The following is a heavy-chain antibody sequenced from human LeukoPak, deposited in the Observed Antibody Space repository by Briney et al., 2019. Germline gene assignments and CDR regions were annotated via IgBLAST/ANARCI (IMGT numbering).Heavy chain of an antibody. Sequence: GGSLRLSCAASGFTFRSHGMHWVRQAPGKGLEWAAVIWYDGSKEYYADSVKGRFTVSRDNPKNTLYLQMNSLRADDTAVYYCARITGNYYEIDYWGQGTLVTVSS. J-gene: IGHJ4*02. D-gene: IGHD3-22*01. CDR1: GFTFRSHG. CDR2: IWYDGSKE. CDR3: ARITGNYYEIDY. V-gene: IGHV3-33*01.